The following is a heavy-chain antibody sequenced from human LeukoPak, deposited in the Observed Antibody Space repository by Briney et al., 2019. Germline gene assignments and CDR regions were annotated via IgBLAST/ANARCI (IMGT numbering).Heavy chain of an antibody. D-gene: IGHD5-18*01. J-gene: IGHJ4*02. V-gene: IGHV4-61*02. Sequence: SQTLSLTCTVSGGSISSGSYYWSWIRQPAGKGLEWIGRIYTSGSTNYNPSLKSRVTMSVDTSKNQFSLKLSSVTAADTAVYYCARVGRGYSYGPYFDYWGQGTLVTVSS. CDR3: ARVGRGYSYGPYFDY. CDR2: IYTSGST. CDR1: GGSISSGSYY.